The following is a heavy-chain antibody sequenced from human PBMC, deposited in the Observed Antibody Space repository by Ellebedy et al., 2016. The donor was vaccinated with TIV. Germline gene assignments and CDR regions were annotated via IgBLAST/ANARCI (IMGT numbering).Heavy chain of an antibody. J-gene: IGHJ4*02. V-gene: IGHV3-48*04. Sequence: GESLKISXAASGFTFSSYSMNWVRQAPGKGLEWVSYISSSSSTIYYADSVKGRFTISRDNAKNSLYLQMNSLRAEDTAVYYCARGWYYYDSSGYYYVDELGYFDYWGQGTLVTVSS. CDR1: GFTFSSYS. CDR3: ARGWYYYDSSGYYYVDELGYFDY. CDR2: ISSSSSTI. D-gene: IGHD3-22*01.